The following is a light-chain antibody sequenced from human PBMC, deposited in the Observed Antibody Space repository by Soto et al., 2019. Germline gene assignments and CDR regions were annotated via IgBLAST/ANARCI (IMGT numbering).Light chain of an antibody. CDR1: SSDVGGYRF. V-gene: IGLV2-14*03. CDR3: RSYTRDGTHV. J-gene: IGLJ7*01. Sequence: QSALTQPASVSGSPGQSVTISCTGTSSDVGGYRFVSWYQQHPGKAPNLMIFDVSNRPSGVSNRFSGSKSGNTASLTISGLQVEDEADYYCRSYTRDGTHVFGGGTQLTVL. CDR2: DVS.